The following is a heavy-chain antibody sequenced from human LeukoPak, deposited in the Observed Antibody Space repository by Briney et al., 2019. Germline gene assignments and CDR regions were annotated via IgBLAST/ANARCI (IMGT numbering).Heavy chain of an antibody. CDR1: GASVNDYY. CDR2: MYGSGST. CDR3: ARGMRLFDY. J-gene: IGHJ4*02. V-gene: IGHV4-4*07. Sequence: PSETLSLTCTVSGASVNDYYWNWIRQPAGGGLEWIGRMYGSGSTNYNPSHKSRVTMSVDTSKSQFSLKLNSVTAADTAVYYCARGMRLFDYWGQGTLVTVSS.